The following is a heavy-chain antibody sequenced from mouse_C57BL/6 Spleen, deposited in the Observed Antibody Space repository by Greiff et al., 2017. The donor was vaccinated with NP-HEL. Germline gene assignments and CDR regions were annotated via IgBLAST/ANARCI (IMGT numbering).Heavy chain of an antibody. Sequence: EVQRVESGGDLVKPGGSLKLSCAASGFTFSSYGMSWVRQTPDKRLEWVATISSGGSYTYYPDSVKGRFTISRDNAKNTLYLQMSSLKSEDTAMYYCERQAQAREDYFDYWGQGTTLTVSS. J-gene: IGHJ2*01. CDR1: GFTFSSYG. CDR2: ISSGGSYT. V-gene: IGHV5-6*01. CDR3: ERQAQAREDYFDY. D-gene: IGHD3-2*02.